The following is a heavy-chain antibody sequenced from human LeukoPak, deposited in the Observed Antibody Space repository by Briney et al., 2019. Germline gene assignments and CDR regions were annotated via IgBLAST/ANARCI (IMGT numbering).Heavy chain of an antibody. CDR1: GYTFTGYY. J-gene: IGHJ5*02. V-gene: IGHV1-2*02. Sequence: GASVKVPCKASGYTFTGYYMRWVRQAPGQGLEWMGWINPNSGGTNYAQKFQGRVTMTRDTSISTAHMELSRLRSDDTAVYYCARDVGRDYSNYRGVEVNWFDPWGQGTLVTVSS. CDR3: ARDVGRDYSNYRGVEVNWFDP. CDR2: INPNSGGT. D-gene: IGHD4-11*01.